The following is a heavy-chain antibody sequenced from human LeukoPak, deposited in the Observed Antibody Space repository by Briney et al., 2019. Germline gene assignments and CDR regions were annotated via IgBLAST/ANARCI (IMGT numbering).Heavy chain of an antibody. Sequence: PGGSLRLSCAASGFTFTDYYMSWIRQAPGKGLEWVSYISSSGTVIYYGDSVKGRFTISRDNAKNSLYLQMNSLRAEDTAVYYCARCNVWFGESCSDWGQGTLVTVSS. CDR1: GFTFTDYY. D-gene: IGHD3-10*01. CDR3: ARCNVWFGESCSD. J-gene: IGHJ4*02. CDR2: ISSSGTVI. V-gene: IGHV3-11*04.